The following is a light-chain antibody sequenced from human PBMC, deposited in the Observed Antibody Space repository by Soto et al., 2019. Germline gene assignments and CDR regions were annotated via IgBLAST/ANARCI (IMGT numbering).Light chain of an antibody. CDR3: QQSYSTPRLT. CDR2: AAS. Sequence: DIQMTQSPSSLSASVGDRVTITCRASQSIRSYLNWYQQKPGKAPKLLIYAASILQSGVPSRFSGSGSGTDFALTISRLQPEDFATYYCQQSYSTPRLTFGPGTKVDIK. CDR1: QSIRSY. J-gene: IGKJ3*01. V-gene: IGKV1-39*01.